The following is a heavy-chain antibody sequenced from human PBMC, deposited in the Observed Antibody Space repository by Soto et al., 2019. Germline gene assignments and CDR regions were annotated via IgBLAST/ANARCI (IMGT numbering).Heavy chain of an antibody. CDR1: GFTFSSYW. V-gene: IGHV3-74*01. J-gene: IGHJ6*02. D-gene: IGHD3-22*01. CDR2: INSDGSST. CDR3: ARIARGYYDSSGYYGMDV. Sequence: GGSLRLSCAASGFTFSSYWMHWVRQAPGKGLVWVSRINSDGSSTSYADSVKGRFTISRDNAKNTLYLQMNSLRAEDMAVYYCARIARGYYDSSGYYGMDVWGQGTTVTVSS.